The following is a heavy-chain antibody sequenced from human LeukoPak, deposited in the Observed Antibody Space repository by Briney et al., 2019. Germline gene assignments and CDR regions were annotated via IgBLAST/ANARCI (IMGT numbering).Heavy chain of an antibody. CDR3: ARAMVRGVVGVLNAFDI. CDR1: GYSFTSYW. CDR2: IYPGDSDT. Sequence: GESLKISCKGSGYSFTSYWIGWVRQMPGKGLEWMGIIYPGDSDTRYSPSFQGQVTISADKSISAAYLQWGSLKASDTAIYYCARAMVRGVVGVLNAFDIWGQGTMVTVSS. J-gene: IGHJ3*02. D-gene: IGHD3-10*01. V-gene: IGHV5-51*01.